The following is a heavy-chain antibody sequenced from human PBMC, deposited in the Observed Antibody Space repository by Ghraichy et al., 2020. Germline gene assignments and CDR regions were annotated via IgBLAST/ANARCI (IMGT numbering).Heavy chain of an antibody. J-gene: IGHJ6*03. CDR3: AREHRYYLDV. Sequence: SETLSLTCTVSGDSVTGYHWSWIRQSPEKGLEWIGYIYSSGNTNYNPSLESRLTMSVDTSKNQFSLKLSSVTAADTAVYYCAREHRYYLDVWGKGTTVTVSS. CDR2: IYSSGNT. V-gene: IGHV4-59*02. CDR1: GDSVTGYH.